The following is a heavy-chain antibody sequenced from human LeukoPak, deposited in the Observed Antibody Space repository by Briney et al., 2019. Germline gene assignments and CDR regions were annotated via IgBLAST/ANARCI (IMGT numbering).Heavy chain of an antibody. Sequence: SETLSLTCSVSGGSISNFYLSWIRQAAGKGLEWIGRIYPRGSDYNPSLKSRVTMSLDTSKKQFSLNLRSVTAADTAVYYCARDSGTTGEVKFDPWGQGTLVTVSS. D-gene: IGHD3-10*01. V-gene: IGHV4-4*07. CDR1: GGSISNFY. CDR2: IYPRGS. J-gene: IGHJ5*02. CDR3: ARDSGTTGEVKFDP.